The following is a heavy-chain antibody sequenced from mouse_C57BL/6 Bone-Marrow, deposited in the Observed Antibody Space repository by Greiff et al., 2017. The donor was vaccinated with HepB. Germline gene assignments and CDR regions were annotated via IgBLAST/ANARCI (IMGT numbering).Heavy chain of an antibody. CDR1: GYTFTSYG. CDR3: AREDGYYFDY. V-gene: IGHV1-81*01. J-gene: IGHJ2*01. Sequence: QVQLQQSGAELARPGASVKLSCKASGYTFTSYGISWVKQRTGQGLEWIGEIYPRSGNTYYNEKFKGKATLTADKSSSTSYMELRSRTSEDSAVYFCAREDGYYFDYWGQGTTLTVSS. D-gene: IGHD2-3*01. CDR2: IYPRSGNT.